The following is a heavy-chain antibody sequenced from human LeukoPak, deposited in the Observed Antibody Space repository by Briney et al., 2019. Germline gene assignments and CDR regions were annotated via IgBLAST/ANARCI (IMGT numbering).Heavy chain of an antibody. CDR2: VYSGGST. D-gene: IGHD2-8*01. V-gene: IGHV3-66*01. CDR1: GFIVTNNY. CDR3: ARDPPAVLIDTYG. Sequence: GGSLRLSCTASGFIVTNNYINWVRQAPGKGLEWVSLVYSGGSTYYADSVKGRFTISRDNSKNLVYLQMNSLRAEDTSMYYCARDPPAVLIDTYGWGQGTLVTVSS. J-gene: IGHJ4*02.